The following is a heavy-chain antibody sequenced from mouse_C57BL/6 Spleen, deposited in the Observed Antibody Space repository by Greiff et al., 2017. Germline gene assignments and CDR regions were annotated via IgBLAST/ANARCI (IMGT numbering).Heavy chain of an antibody. J-gene: IGHJ3*01. V-gene: IGHV3-6*01. D-gene: IGHD4-1*02. Sequence: EVQRVESGPGLVKPSQSLSLTCSVTGYSITSGYYWNWIRQFPGNKLEWMGYISYDGSNNYNPSLKNRISITRDTSKNQFFLKLNSVTTEDTATYYCARAPNWAWFAYWGQGTLVTVSA. CDR1: GYSITSGYY. CDR3: ARAPNWAWFAY. CDR2: ISYDGSN.